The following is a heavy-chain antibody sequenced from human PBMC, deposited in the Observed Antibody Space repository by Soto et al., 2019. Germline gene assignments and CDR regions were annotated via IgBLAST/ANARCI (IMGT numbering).Heavy chain of an antibody. CDR3: ARGSSWYWFDP. V-gene: IGHV1-69*02. Sequence: QVQLVQSGAEVKKPGSSVKVSCKASGGTFSSYTISWVRQAPGQGLEWMGRIIPILGIANYAQKFQGRVTITADKSTSTGYMELSRLRSEDTAVYDCARGSSWYWFDPWGQGTLVTVSS. CDR2: IIPILGIA. CDR1: GGTFSSYT. D-gene: IGHD6-13*01. J-gene: IGHJ5*02.